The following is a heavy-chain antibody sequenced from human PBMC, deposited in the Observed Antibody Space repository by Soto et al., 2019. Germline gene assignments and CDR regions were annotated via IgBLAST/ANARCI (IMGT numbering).Heavy chain of an antibody. CDR2: INAGNGKT. CDR1: GYTFTTYA. CDR3: ARAGDDCSTTNCYMIDY. J-gene: IGHJ4*02. D-gene: IGHD2-2*02. V-gene: IGHV1-3*01. Sequence: QVQLVQSGVAVKKPGASVKVSCKASGYTFTTYAMHWVRQAPGQRLEWMGWINAGNGKTKYSQKFQGRVTITRDTSATTAYMELSSLRSEDTAVYYCARAGDDCSTTNCYMIDYWGQGTLDTVSS.